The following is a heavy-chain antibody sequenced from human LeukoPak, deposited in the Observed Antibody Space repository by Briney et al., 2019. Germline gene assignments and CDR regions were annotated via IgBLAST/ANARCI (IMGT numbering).Heavy chain of an antibody. CDR1: GFTFSSYS. CDR3: ARVISARPARRYYYYMDV. D-gene: IGHD6-6*01. V-gene: IGHV3-7*01. CDR2: INQDGSEK. J-gene: IGHJ6*03. Sequence: GGSLRLSCAASGFTFSSYSMSWVRQAPGKGLEWVANINQDGSEKYYVDSVKGRFTISRDNAKNSLYLQMNGLRAEDTAVYYCARVISARPARRYYYYMDVWGKGTTVTVSS.